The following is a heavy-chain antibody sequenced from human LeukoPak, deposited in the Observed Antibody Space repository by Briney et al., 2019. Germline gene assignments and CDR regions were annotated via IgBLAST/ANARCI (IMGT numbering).Heavy chain of an antibody. D-gene: IGHD6-19*01. V-gene: IGHV4-4*07. CDR2: IYTSGST. CDR1: GGSISSYY. CDR3: ARDLAGSGWYPQYNWFDP. Sequence: PSETLPLTCTVSGGSISSYYWSWIRQPAGKGLEWIGRIYTSGSTNYNPSLKSRVTMSVDTSKNQFSLKLSSVTAADTAVYYCARDLAGSGWYPQYNWFDPWGQGTLVTVSS. J-gene: IGHJ5*02.